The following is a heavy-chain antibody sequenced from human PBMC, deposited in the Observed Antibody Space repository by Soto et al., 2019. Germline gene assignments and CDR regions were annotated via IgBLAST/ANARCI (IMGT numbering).Heavy chain of an antibody. CDR2: ISPGGDIR. CDR3: TRDPRITDF. D-gene: IGHD3-16*01. V-gene: IGHV3-11*01. J-gene: IGHJ4*02. CDR1: GFIFTNFY. Sequence: LRLSCAASGFIFTNFYMAWIRQAPGKGLELVSYISPGGDIRNYVDSVKGRFTISRDNTNRLVYLHMNSLRAEDTAVYYCTRDPRITDFWGQGTLVTVSS.